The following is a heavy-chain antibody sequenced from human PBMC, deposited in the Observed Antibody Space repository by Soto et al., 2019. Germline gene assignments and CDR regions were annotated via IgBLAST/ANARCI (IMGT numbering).Heavy chain of an antibody. Sequence: ASVKVSCKASGYTFTGYYMHWVRQAPGQGLEWMGWINPNSGGTNYAQKFQGWVTMTRDTSISTAYMELSRLRSDDTAVYYCARGIRWLRTEPYSDYWGQGTLVTVSS. CDR3: ARGIRWLRTEPYSDY. CDR2: INPNSGGT. V-gene: IGHV1-2*04. J-gene: IGHJ4*02. D-gene: IGHD4-17*01. CDR1: GYTFTGYY.